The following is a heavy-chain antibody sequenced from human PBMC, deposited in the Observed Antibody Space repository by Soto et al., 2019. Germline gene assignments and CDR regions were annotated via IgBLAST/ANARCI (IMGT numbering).Heavy chain of an antibody. D-gene: IGHD3-16*01. V-gene: IGHV4-4*09. Sequence: PSETLSLTCTVSGDSITTRYWSWIRQPPGKGLEWIGYIYTTGDNYNPSLMSRASMSLDTSKNLFSLRLRSVTEADTAVYYCAGGDHGRLVDYWGWGQMVTVSS. J-gene: IGHJ4*02. CDR2: IYTTGD. CDR3: AGGDHGRLVDY. CDR1: GDSITTRY.